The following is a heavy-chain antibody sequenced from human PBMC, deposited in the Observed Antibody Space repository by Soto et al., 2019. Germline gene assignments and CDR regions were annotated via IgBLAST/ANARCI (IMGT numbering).Heavy chain of an antibody. D-gene: IGHD3-10*01. Sequence: PSETLSLTCTVSGGSISGGGYYWSWIRQHPGKGLEWIGYIYYSGSTYYNPSLKSRVTISVDTSKNQFSLKLSSVTAADTAVYYCASTMXRGVPGPPRGLDYGMDVWGQGTTVTVSS. J-gene: IGHJ6*02. V-gene: IGHV4-31*03. CDR2: IYYSGST. CDR1: GGSISGGGYY. CDR3: ASTMXRGVPGPPRGLDYGMDV.